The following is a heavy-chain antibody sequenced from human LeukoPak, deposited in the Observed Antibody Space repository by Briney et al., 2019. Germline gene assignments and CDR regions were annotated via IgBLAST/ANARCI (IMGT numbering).Heavy chain of an antibody. V-gene: IGHV4-39*07. CDR3: ARVTKGIAAAGTLAEYFQH. CDR2: IYYSGST. CDR1: GGSISSSSYY. D-gene: IGHD6-13*01. J-gene: IGHJ1*01. Sequence: SETLSLTCTVSGGSISSSSYYWGWIRQPPGKGLEWIGSIYYSGSTYYNPSLKSRVTISVDTSKNQFSLKLSSVTAADTAVYYCARVTKGIAAAGTLAEYFQHWGQGTLVTVSS.